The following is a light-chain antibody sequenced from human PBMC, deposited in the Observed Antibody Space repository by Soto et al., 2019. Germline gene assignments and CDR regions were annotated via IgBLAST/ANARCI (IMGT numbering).Light chain of an antibody. CDR2: EVT. V-gene: IGLV2-8*01. Sequence: QSALTQPPSASGSPGRSVTISCTGTSSDVGAYNYVSWYQQHPDKAPKLMIYEVTKRPSGVPDRFSGSKSGNTASLTVSGLQADDEADYYCSSYAVGDVLVFGTGTKGPS. CDR3: SSYAVGDVLV. CDR1: SSDVGAYNY. J-gene: IGLJ1*01.